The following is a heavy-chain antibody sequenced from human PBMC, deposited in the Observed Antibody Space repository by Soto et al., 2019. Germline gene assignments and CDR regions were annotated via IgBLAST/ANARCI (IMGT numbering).Heavy chain of an antibody. CDR2: IYSGGST. V-gene: IGHV3-53*01. Sequence: GGSLRLSCAASGFTVSSNYMSWVRQAPGKGLEWVSVIYSGGSTYYADSVKGRFTISRDNSKNTLYLQMNSLRAEDTAVYYCARVVGYATYGMDVWGQGTTVTVSS. CDR1: GFTVSSNY. J-gene: IGHJ6*02. D-gene: IGHD2-2*01. CDR3: ARVVGYATYGMDV.